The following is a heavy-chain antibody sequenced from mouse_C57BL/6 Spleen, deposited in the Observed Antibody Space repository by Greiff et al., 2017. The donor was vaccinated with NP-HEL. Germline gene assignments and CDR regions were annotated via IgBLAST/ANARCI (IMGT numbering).Heavy chain of an antibody. J-gene: IGHJ1*03. D-gene: IGHD4-1*01. V-gene: IGHV1-4*01. Sequence: QVQLQQSGAELARPGASVKMSCKASGYTFTSYTMHWVKQRPGQGLEWIGYINPSSGYTKYNQKFKDKATFTADKSSSTAYMQLSSLTSEDAAVYYCARTGTLYWWYFDVWGTGTTVTVSS. CDR2: INPSSGYT. CDR1: GYTFTSYT. CDR3: ARTGTLYWWYFDV.